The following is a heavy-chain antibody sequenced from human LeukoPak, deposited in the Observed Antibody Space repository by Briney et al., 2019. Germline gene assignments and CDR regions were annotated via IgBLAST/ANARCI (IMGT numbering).Heavy chain of an antibody. CDR1: GGTFSSYA. Sequence: ASVKVSCKASGGTFSSYAISWVRQAPGQGLEWMGRINPNSGGTNYAQKFQGRVTMTRDTSISTVYMELSRLRSDDTAVYYCARDQGSNDYVWGSYRFPDYWGQGTLVTVSS. CDR2: INPNSGGT. J-gene: IGHJ4*02. D-gene: IGHD3-16*02. V-gene: IGHV1-2*06. CDR3: ARDQGSNDYVWGSYRFPDY.